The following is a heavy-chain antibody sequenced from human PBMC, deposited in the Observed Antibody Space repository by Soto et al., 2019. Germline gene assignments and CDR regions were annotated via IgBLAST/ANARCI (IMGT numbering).Heavy chain of an antibody. D-gene: IGHD5-12*01. J-gene: IGHJ5*02. CDR3: ARTRRDGYNDWFDP. Sequence: QVQLVESGGGLVKPGGSLRLSCAASGFTFSDTYMTWIRQVPGTGLEWISHISESGSDIYYADSVKGRFTISRDNAKKSLYLQMNILRAEDTAVYYCARTRRDGYNDWFDPWGQGTLVTVSS. CDR2: ISESGSDI. V-gene: IGHV3-11*01. CDR1: GFTFSDTY.